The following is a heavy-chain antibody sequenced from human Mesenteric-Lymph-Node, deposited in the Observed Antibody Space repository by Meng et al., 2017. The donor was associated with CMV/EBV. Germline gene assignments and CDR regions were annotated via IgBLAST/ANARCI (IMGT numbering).Heavy chain of an antibody. CDR1: GGSISSYC. D-gene: IGHD3-10*01. J-gene: IGHJ5*02. CDR3: ARGQGVLAS. V-gene: IGHV4-59*01. CDR2: IYYSGST. Sequence: SETLSLTCTVSGGSISSYCWSWIRQPPGKGLEWIGYIYYSGSTNYNPSLKSRVTISVDTSKNQFSLRLSSVTAADTAVYYCARGQGVLASWGQGTLVTVSS.